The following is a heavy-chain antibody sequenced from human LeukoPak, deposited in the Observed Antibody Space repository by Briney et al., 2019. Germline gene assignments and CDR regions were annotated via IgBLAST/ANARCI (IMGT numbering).Heavy chain of an antibody. J-gene: IGHJ4*02. CDR1: GYTFTSYA. D-gene: IGHD6-6*01. Sequence: ASVKVSCKASGYTFTSYAMHWVRQAPGQRLEWMGWINAGNGNTKYSQKFQGRVTITRDTSASTAYMELSGLRSEDTAVYYCARALIAARPSVLTSLDYWGQGTLVTVSS. CDR2: INAGNGNT. CDR3: ARALIAARPSVLTSLDY. V-gene: IGHV1-3*01.